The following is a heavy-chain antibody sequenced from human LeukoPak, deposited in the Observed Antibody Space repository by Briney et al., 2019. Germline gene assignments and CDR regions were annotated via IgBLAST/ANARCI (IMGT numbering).Heavy chain of an antibody. V-gene: IGHV3-7*01. CDR3: ARDGRPLDY. Sequence: GGSLRLSCATSGINFSNYWMSWVRQAPGKGLEWVANIKQDGNEKYYVDFVKGRFTISRDNAKNSLYLQMNSLRVEDTAVYYCARDGRPLDYWGPGTLVTVSS. J-gene: IGHJ4*02. CDR1: GINFSNYW. CDR2: IKQDGNEK. D-gene: IGHD1-1*01.